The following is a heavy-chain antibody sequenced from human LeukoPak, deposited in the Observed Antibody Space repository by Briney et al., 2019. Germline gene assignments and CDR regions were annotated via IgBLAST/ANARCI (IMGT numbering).Heavy chain of an antibody. CDR1: GFTFSSYS. CDR2: ISSSSSYI. V-gene: IGHV3-21*01. D-gene: IGHD3-22*01. Sequence: GGSLRLSCAASGFTFSSYSMNWVRQAPGKGLEWVSSISSSSSYIYYADSVKGRFTISRDNAKNSLYLQMNSLRAEDTAVYYCARVLDYDSSGYQHTHFDYWGQGTLVTVSS. J-gene: IGHJ4*02. CDR3: ARVLDYDSSGYQHTHFDY.